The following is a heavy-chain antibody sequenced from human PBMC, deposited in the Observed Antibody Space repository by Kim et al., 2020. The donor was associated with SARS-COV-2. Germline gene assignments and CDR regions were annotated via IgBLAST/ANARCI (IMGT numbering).Heavy chain of an antibody. CDR2: SSNGGST. Sequence: SSNGGSTNYADSVKGRFSISRDNSKNTLYLQMSSLRAEDTAVYYCVKADVWGQGTTVTVSS. V-gene: IGHV3-64D*09. CDR3: VKADV. J-gene: IGHJ6*02.